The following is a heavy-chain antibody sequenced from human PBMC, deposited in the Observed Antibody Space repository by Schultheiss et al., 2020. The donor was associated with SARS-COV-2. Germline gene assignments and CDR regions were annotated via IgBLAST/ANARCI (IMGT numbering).Heavy chain of an antibody. J-gene: IGHJ3*02. Sequence: ETLSLTCAVYGGSFSGYYWSWFRQAPGKGLEWVSVIYSGGSTYYADSVKGRFTISRDNAKNSLYLQMNSLRAEDTAVYYCAREAYYDSSGYYCAFDIWGQGTMVTVSS. V-gene: IGHV3-66*01. CDR1: GGSFSGYY. CDR3: AREAYYDSSGYYCAFDI. CDR2: IYSGGST. D-gene: IGHD3-22*01.